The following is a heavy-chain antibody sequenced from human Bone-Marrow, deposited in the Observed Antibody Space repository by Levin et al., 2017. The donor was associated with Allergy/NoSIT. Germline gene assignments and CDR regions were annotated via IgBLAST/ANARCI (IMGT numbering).Heavy chain of an antibody. J-gene: IGHJ4*02. D-gene: IGHD3-16*01. CDR2: IYYSGTT. CDR3: ASLLGGFFMVGF. Sequence: SETLSLTCTVSGGSIRSADYYWSWIRQPPGKGLEWIGYIYYSGTTYYNPSLKSRVTFSIDTSKNQFSLKLSSVTAADTATYYCASLLGGFFMVGFWGQGTLVTVSS. CDR1: GGSIRSADYY. V-gene: IGHV4-30-4*01.